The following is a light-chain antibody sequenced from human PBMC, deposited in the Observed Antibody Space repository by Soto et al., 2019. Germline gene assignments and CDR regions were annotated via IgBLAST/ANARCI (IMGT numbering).Light chain of an antibody. CDR1: SSDVGSYNL. J-gene: IGLJ2*01. CDR3: CSYAGINVV. V-gene: IGLV2-23*01. Sequence: QSALTQPASVSGSPGQSTTISCTGTSSDVGSYNLVSWYQQHPGKAPKLMIYEGSKRPSGVSNRFSGSKSGNTASLTISGLQAEDEADYYCCSYAGINVVFGGGTKLTVL. CDR2: EGS.